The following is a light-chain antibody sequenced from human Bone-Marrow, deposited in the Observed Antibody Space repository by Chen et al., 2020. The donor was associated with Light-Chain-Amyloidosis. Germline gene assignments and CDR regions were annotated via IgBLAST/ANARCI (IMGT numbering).Light chain of an antibody. V-gene: IGKV1-39*01. Sequence: EIQMTQSPSSLSASVGDRVTITCRASQSISSYLNWYQQKPGKAPKLLIHAASSLQSGVPSRFSGSGSGTDFTLSISSLQPEDFATYYCQQSYSTSLITFGQGTRLEIK. J-gene: IGKJ5*01. CDR1: QSISSY. CDR3: QQSYSTSLIT. CDR2: AAS.